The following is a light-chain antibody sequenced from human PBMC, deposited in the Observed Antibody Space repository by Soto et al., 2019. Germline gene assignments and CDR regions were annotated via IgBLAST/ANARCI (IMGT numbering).Light chain of an antibody. J-gene: IGLJ1*01. CDR1: SSDVGDYNH. V-gene: IGLV2-18*01. CDR3: NLYTSSNTDV. CDR2: EVT. Sequence: QSALTQPPSVSGSPGQSVTISCTGTSSDVGDYNHVSWYQQSPGTVPKLLIYEVTSRPSGVPDRFSGSKSGNTASLTISGLQAEDEAYYYCNLYTSSNTDVFGTGTKVTVL.